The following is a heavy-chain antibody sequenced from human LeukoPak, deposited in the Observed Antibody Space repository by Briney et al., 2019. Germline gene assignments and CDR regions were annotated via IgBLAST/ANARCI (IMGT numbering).Heavy chain of an antibody. D-gene: IGHD3-22*01. J-gene: IGHJ4*02. V-gene: IGHV1-18*01. CDR3: AIGYVSGGYHHRVFYS. Sequence: ASVKVSCKTSGYTFVNYVLSWVRQAPGQGLEWVGWISPCNGDTDYAQKFQGRVTLTTDKSTTTGNMELTSLRSDDTAVYYCAIGYVSGGYHHRVFYSWGQGTLVTVSS. CDR1: GYTFVNYV. CDR2: ISPCNGDT.